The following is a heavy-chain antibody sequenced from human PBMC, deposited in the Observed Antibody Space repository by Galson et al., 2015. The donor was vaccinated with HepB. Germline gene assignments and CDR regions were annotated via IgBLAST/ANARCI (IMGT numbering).Heavy chain of an antibody. V-gene: IGHV3-13*05. J-gene: IGHJ2*01. CDR2: IGTAGDP. CDR1: GFTFSSYD. Sequence: LRLSCAASGFTFSSYDMHWVRQATGKGLEWVSAIGTAGDPYYPGSVKGRFTISRENAKNSLYLQMNSLRAGDTAVYYCARGVVAAANGFWYFDLWGRGTLVTVSS. CDR3: ARGVVAAANGFWYFDL. D-gene: IGHD2-15*01.